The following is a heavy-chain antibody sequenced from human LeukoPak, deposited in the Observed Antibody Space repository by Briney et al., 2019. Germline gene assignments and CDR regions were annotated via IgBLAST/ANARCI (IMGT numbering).Heavy chain of an antibody. V-gene: IGHV3-30-3*01. CDR1: GFTFTNYA. Sequence: PGGSLRLSCAASGFTFTNYAMSWVRQAPGKGLEWVAVISYDGSNKYYADSVKGRFTISRDNSKNTLYLQMNSLRAEDTAVYYCARDRFGGYQPPYYYYGMDVWGQGTTVTVSS. CDR2: ISYDGSNK. J-gene: IGHJ6*02. D-gene: IGHD3-16*01. CDR3: ARDRFGGYQPPYYYYGMDV.